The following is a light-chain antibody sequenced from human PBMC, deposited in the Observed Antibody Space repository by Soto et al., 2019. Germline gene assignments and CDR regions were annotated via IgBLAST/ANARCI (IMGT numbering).Light chain of an antibody. CDR1: QSVSDLY. V-gene: IGKV3-20*01. CDR2: GAS. J-gene: IGKJ1*01. CDR3: QYGNTVWT. Sequence: EIVLTQSPGTLSLSPGERATLSCRASQSVSDLYLAWYQQKPGQAPRLLIYGASSRATGIPDRFSGSVAGTDLTLTISRQEPEDFAEYCCQYGNTVWTFGQGTKVEI.